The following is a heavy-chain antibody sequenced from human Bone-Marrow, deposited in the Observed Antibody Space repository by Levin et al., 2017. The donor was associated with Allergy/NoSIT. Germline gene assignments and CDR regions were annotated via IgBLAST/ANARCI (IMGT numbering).Heavy chain of an antibody. D-gene: IGHD1-14*01. J-gene: IGHJ4*02. CDR1: GDSVSSGISY. CDR2: IYYSGNT. CDR3: ARLPLRNPYYFDF. Sequence: GSLRLSCTVSGDSVSSGISYWSWIRQPPGKGLEWIGYIYYSGNTNYNPSLKSRVTISLDSSKSQFSLQLTSVTAADTAMYYCARLPLRNPYYFDFWGRGTRVTISS. V-gene: IGHV4-61*01.